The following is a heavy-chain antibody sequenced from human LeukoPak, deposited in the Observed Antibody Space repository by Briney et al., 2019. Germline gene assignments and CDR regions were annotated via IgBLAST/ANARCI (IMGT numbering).Heavy chain of an antibody. CDR2: IYTSGST. V-gene: IGHV4-4*07. CDR3: ARYFSSSSWYFSLDF. CDR1: GGSISSYY. D-gene: IGHD2-2*01. Sequence: PSETLSLTCTVSGGSISSYYWSWIRQPAGKGLEWIGRIYTSGSTNYNPSLKSRVTMSVDTSKNQFSLKLSSVTAADTPGYDCARYFSSSSWYFSLDFWGQGTLGNGSS. J-gene: IGHJ4*02.